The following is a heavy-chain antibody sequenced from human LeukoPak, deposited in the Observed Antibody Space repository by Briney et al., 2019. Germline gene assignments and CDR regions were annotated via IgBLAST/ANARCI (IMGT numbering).Heavy chain of an antibody. CDR2: MNPNSGGT. D-gene: IGHD3-22*01. Sequence: ASVKVSCKASGYTFTGYYMHWVRQAPGQGLEWMGCMNPNSGGTNYAQKFQGRVTMTRDTSISTAYMELSRLRSDDTAVYYCARGTYYYDSSGTDLGYWGQGTLVTVSS. V-gene: IGHV1-2*02. J-gene: IGHJ4*02. CDR1: GYTFTGYY. CDR3: ARGTYYYDSSGTDLGY.